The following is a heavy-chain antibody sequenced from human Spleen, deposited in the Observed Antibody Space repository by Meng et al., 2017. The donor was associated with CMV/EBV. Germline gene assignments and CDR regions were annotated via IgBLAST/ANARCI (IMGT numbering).Heavy chain of an antibody. Sequence: SETLSLTCAISGDSFSSNSAAWNWIRQSPSRGLEWLGRTYYRFKWYHDFALSVKTRITINADTAENHFSLQLNSVTPEDTAVYYCTRDRVGATTGFYYGMDVWGQGTTVTVSS. CDR2: TYYRFKWYH. V-gene: IGHV6-1*01. J-gene: IGHJ6*02. CDR1: GDSFSSNSAA. D-gene: IGHD1-26*01. CDR3: TRDRVGATTGFYYGMDV.